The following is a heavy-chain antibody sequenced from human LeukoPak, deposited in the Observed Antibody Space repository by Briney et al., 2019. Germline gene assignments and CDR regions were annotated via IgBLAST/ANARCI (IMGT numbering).Heavy chain of an antibody. CDR1: GGFATYYG. CDR2: IYDSGST. V-gene: IGHV4-30-4*08. D-gene: IGHD2-15*01. CDR3: ARDCSGGSCYGAFDI. J-gene: IGHJ3*02. Sequence: SETLSLTYTVSGGFATYYGWSWIRQPPGKGLEWIGYIYDSGSTYYNPSLKSRITISVDTSENRFSLKLSSVTATDTAVYYCARDCSGGSCYGAFDIWGQGTMVTVSS.